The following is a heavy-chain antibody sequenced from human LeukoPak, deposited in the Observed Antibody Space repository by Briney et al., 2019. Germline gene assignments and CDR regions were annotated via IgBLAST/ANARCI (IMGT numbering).Heavy chain of an antibody. V-gene: IGHV1-8*01. CDR2: MNPSSGNT. CDR1: GYTFTSYD. Sequence: GASVKVSCKASGYTFTSYDINWVRQATGQGLEWMGWMNPSSGNTGYAQKFQGRVTMTRNTSISTAYMELSSLRSEDTAVYYCARGAFNYDSSGYSLLDYGMDVWGQGTTVTVSS. CDR3: ARGAFNYDSSGYSLLDYGMDV. J-gene: IGHJ6*02. D-gene: IGHD3-22*01.